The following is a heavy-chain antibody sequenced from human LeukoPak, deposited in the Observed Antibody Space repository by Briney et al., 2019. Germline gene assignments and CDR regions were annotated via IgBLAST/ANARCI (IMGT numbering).Heavy chain of an antibody. Sequence: PSETLSLTCTVSGGSIGSYYWSWIRQPPGKGLEWIGYIYYSGSTYYNPSLRSRVTISVDTSKNQFSLKLSSVTAADTAVYYCARGGRYNPFSGIRISGTRSFDLWGRGTLVTVSS. CDR3: ARGGRYNPFSGIRISGTRSFDL. D-gene: IGHD3-3*01. CDR1: GGSIGSYY. V-gene: IGHV4-59*12. CDR2: IYYSGST. J-gene: IGHJ2*01.